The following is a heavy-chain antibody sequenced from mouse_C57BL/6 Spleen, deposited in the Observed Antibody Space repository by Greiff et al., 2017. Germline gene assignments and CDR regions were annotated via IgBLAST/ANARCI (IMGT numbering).Heavy chain of an antibody. CDR3: ARGGTPYAMDY. Sequence: QVQLQQSGAELARPGASVKLSCKASGYTFTSYGISWVKQRTGQGLEWIGEIYPRSGNTYYNEKFKGKATLAADKSSSTAYMELRSLTSDDSAVYFCARGGTPYAMDYWGQGTSVTVSS. D-gene: IGHD2-14*01. CDR2: IYPRSGNT. V-gene: IGHV1-81*01. J-gene: IGHJ4*01. CDR1: GYTFTSYG.